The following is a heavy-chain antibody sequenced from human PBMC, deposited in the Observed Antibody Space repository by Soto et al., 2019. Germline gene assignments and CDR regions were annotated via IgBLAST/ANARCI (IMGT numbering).Heavy chain of an antibody. CDR1: GCTFSKYW. D-gene: IGHD1-26*01. Sequence: GGSLRLSCVASGCTFSKYWMHWVRQAPGKGLVWVSRITSDGITTSHADSVKGRFTISRDNAKNTLYLQMNSLRAEDTAVYYCAGVGSTTWMDVWGQGTTVTASS. CDR3: AGVGSTTWMDV. V-gene: IGHV3-74*01. J-gene: IGHJ6*02. CDR2: ITSDGITT.